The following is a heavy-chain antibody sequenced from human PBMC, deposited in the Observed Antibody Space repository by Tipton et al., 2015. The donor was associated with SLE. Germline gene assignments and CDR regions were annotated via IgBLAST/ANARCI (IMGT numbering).Heavy chain of an antibody. V-gene: IGHV1-8*01. CDR3: ARGGWGSPDY. J-gene: IGHJ4*02. D-gene: IGHD3-16*01. CDR1: GYTFSSFD. CDR2: MNPNSGNT. Sequence: QSGPEVKKPGASVKVSCKASGYTFSSFDINWVRQATGQGLEWMGWMNPNSGNTGYAQKFQGRVTMTRSTSINTAYMELSSLRSEDTAVYYRARGGWGSPDYWGQGTLVTVSS.